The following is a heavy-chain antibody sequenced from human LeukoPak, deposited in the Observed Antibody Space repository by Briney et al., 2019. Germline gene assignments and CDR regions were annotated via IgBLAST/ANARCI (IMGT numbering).Heavy chain of an antibody. V-gene: IGHV3-30-3*01. CDR1: GFTFSSYA. Sequence: PGRSLRLSCAASGFTFSSYAMHWVRQAPGKGLEWVAVISYDGTNKYYADSVKGRFTISRDNSKNTLYLQMNSLRAEDTAVYYCARGTMIVVEYWGQGTLVTVSS. CDR3: ARGTMIVVEY. J-gene: IGHJ4*02. CDR2: ISYDGTNK. D-gene: IGHD3-22*01.